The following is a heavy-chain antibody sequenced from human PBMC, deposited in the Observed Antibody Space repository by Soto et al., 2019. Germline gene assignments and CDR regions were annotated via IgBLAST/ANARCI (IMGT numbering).Heavy chain of an antibody. CDR1: GLTFSSYA. CDR3: AKRLRGVLLNPEVD. CDR2: ISGSGGYT. Sequence: EVQLLESGGDLVQPGGSLRLSCVASGLTFSSYAMSWVRQAPGKGLEWVAVISGSGGYTDYADSVKGRFTISRDNSKNTLYLQMNSLRAEDTALYYCAKRLRGVLLNPEVDLGQGTLVTVSS. D-gene: IGHD3-10*01. V-gene: IGHV3-23*01. J-gene: IGHJ4*02.